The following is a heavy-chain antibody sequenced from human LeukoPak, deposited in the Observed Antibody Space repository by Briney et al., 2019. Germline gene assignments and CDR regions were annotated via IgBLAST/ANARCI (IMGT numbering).Heavy chain of an antibody. D-gene: IGHD5-24*01. CDR1: GGSISSGSYY. CDR3: ARVEGDGYNPGSAFDI. Sequence: PSQTLSLTCTVSGGSISSGSYYWSWIRQPAGKGLEWIGRIYTSGSTNYNPSLKSRVTISVDTSKNQFSLKLSSVTAADTAVYYCARVEGDGYNPGSAFDIWGQGTMVTVSS. J-gene: IGHJ3*02. V-gene: IGHV4-61*02. CDR2: IYTSGST.